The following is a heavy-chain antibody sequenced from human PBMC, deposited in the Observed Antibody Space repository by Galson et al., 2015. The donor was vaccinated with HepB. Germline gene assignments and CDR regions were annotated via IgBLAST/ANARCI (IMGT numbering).Heavy chain of an antibody. CDR1: GYTFTGYY. D-gene: IGHD2-2*01. CDR3: ARVPQYCSSTSCYYSAFDY. J-gene: IGHJ4*02. Sequence: SVKVSCKASGYTFTGYYMHWVRQAPGQGLEWMGWINPNSGGTNYAQKFQGRVTMTRDTSISTAYMELSRLRSDDTAVYYCARVPQYCSSTSCYYSAFDYWGQGTLVTVSS. CDR2: INPNSGGT. V-gene: IGHV1-2*02.